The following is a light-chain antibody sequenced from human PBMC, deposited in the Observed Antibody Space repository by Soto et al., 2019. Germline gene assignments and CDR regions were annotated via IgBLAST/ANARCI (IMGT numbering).Light chain of an antibody. CDR2: GAS. CDR3: QQFGSSLWT. J-gene: IGKJ1*01. CDR1: QRIDSSY. Sequence: EIVLTQSPGTLSLSPGERATLSCRASQRIDSSYLAWYQQKPGQAPRLLMFGASRRATGIPDRFSGRGSGTDFTLTISRLEPEDVAVYFCQQFGSSLWTFGQGTMVETK. V-gene: IGKV3-20*01.